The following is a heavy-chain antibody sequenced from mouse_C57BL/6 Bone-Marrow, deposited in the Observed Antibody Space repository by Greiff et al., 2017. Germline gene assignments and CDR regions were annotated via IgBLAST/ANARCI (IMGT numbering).Heavy chain of an antibody. CDR3: ARIYYYGSSYYAMDY. CDR1: GFSLSTSGMG. D-gene: IGHD1-1*01. V-gene: IGHV8-12*01. Sequence: QVTLKESGPGILQSSQTLSLTCSFSGFSLSTSGMGVSWIRQPSGKGLEWLAHIYWDDDKRYNPSLKSRLTISKDTSRNQVFLKITSVDTADTATYYCARIYYYGSSYYAMDYWGQGTSVTVSS. J-gene: IGHJ4*01. CDR2: IYWDDDK.